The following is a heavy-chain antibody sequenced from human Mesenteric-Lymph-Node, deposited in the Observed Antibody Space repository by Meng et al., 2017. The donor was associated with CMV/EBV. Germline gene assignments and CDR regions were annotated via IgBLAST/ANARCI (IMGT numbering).Heavy chain of an antibody. J-gene: IGHJ4*02. Sequence: SLTCTVSGGSISSYYWSWIRQPPGKGLEWIGYIYYSGSTNYNPSLKSRVTISVDTSKNQFSLKLSSVTAADTAVYYCARDGRDYFDYWDQGTLVTVSS. V-gene: IGHV4-59*01. CDR1: GGSISSYY. CDR2: IYYSGST. CDR3: ARDGRDYFDY.